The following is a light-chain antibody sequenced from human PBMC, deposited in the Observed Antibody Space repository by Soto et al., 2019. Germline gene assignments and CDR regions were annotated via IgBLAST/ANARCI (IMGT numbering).Light chain of an antibody. J-gene: IGKJ3*01. CDR2: GAS. V-gene: IGKV3-20*01. Sequence: EIVLTQSPGTLSLSPGERATLSCRASQSITSSYLAWYQQKPGQAPRLLIYGASTRASDTPDRFSGSGSGTDFTLTISRLEPEDFAVYYCQQYGGSPIFTFGPGTKVDIK. CDR3: QQYGGSPIFT. CDR1: QSITSSY.